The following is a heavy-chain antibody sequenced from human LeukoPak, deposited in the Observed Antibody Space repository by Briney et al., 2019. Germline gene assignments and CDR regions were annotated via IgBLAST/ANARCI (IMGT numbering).Heavy chain of an antibody. CDR2: ISGSGDIT. J-gene: IGHJ4*02. Sequence: GRSLRLSCAASGFIFYDYALSWVRQAPGKGLESISIISGSGDITYYADSVKGRFTISRDNSKNTLYLQMNSLRVEDTAVYYCARVEDVAAAGTIWNWGQGTLVTVSS. D-gene: IGHD6-13*01. CDR1: GFIFYDYA. V-gene: IGHV3-23*01. CDR3: ARVEDVAAAGTIWN.